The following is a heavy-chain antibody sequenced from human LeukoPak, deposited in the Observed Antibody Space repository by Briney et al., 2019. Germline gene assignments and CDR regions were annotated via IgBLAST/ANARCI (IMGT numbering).Heavy chain of an antibody. V-gene: IGHV4-38-2*02. D-gene: IGHD6-13*01. CDR3: ARDVGQSSWHFDY. CDR2: IFHTGST. Sequence: SETLSLTCTVSGDSISSGNYWGWIRQPPGKGLEWIGSIFHTGSTYYNLSLKSRVTISVDRSKNQFSLKLSSVTAADTAVYYCARDVGQSSWHFDYWGQGTLVTVSS. J-gene: IGHJ4*02. CDR1: GDSISSGNY.